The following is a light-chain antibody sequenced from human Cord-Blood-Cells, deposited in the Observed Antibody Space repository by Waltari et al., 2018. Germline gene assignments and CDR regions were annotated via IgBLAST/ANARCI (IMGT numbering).Light chain of an antibody. CDR2: EVS. V-gene: IGLV2-14*01. Sequence: QSALTQPASVSGSPGQSITISCTGTSSDGGGYNYVSWYQQHPGKAPKLMIYEVSNRPSGVSNRCSGSKSGNTASLTISGLQAEDEADYCCSSYTSSSTVVFGGGTKLTVL. J-gene: IGLJ2*01. CDR1: SSDGGGYNY. CDR3: SSYTSSSTVV.